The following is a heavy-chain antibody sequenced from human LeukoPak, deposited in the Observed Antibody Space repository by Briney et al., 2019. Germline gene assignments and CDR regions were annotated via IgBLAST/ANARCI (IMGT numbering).Heavy chain of an antibody. D-gene: IGHD3-16*02. V-gene: IGHV3-23*01. Sequence: GGSLRLSCAASGFTFSSYAMSWVRQAPGKGLEWVFAISGSDGSTHYADSVKGRFTISRDNSKNVLYLHMNSLRAEDTAVYYCAKRYIGNYYFDYWGQGTLVTVSS. CDR2: ISGSDGST. CDR1: GFTFSSYA. J-gene: IGHJ4*02. CDR3: AKRYIGNYYFDY.